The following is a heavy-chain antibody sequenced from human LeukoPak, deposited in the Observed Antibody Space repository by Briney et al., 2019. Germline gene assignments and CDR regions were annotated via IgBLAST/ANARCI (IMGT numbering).Heavy chain of an antibody. J-gene: IGHJ4*02. Sequence: SETLSLTCAVSGYSISSGYYWGWIRQPPGKGLGWIGSIYHSGSTYYNPSFKSRVTILVDTSKNQFSLKLSSVTAADTAVYYCARAYCSGGSCYSDYWGQGTLVTVSS. D-gene: IGHD2-15*01. CDR1: GYSISSGYY. CDR2: IYHSGST. V-gene: IGHV4-38-2*01. CDR3: ARAYCSGGSCYSDY.